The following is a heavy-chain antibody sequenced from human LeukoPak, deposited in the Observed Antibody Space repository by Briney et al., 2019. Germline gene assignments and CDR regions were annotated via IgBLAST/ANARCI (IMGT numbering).Heavy chain of an antibody. D-gene: IGHD6-13*01. V-gene: IGHV3-23*01. J-gene: IGHJ6*03. CDR3: ASLGSSSWYLHYYYYYMDV. CDR1: GFTFSSYG. CDR2: ISGSGGST. Sequence: TGGSLRLSCAASGFTFSSYGMSWVRQAPGKGLEWVSAISGSGGSTYYADSVKGRFTISRDNAKNSLYLQMNSLRAEDTAVYYCASLGSSSWYLHYYYYYMDVWGKGTTVTVSS.